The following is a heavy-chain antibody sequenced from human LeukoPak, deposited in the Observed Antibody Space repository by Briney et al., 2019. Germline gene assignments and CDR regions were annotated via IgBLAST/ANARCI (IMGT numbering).Heavy chain of an antibody. V-gene: IGHV3-23*01. J-gene: IGHJ4*02. Sequence: GGSLRLSCAASGFTFSNYAMNWVRQAPGKGLEWVSAISGSADSTYYADSVKGRFTISRDNSKNTLYLEMSSLRVEDTAIYYCAKWPEGAMDYFDYWGQGTLVTVSS. CDR2: ISGSADST. D-gene: IGHD3-16*01. CDR3: AKWPEGAMDYFDY. CDR1: GFTFSNYA.